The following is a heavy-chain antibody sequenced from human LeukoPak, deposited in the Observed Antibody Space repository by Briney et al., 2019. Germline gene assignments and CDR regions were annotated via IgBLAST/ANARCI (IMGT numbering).Heavy chain of an antibody. CDR1: GFTFSDYY. D-gene: IGHD1-7*01. J-gene: IGHJ3*02. Sequence: GGSLRLSCAASGFTFSDYYMSWIRQAPGKGLEWVSYISSSGSTIYYADSVKGRFTISRDNAKNSLYLQMNSLRAEDMAVYYCARELELDAFDIWGQGTMVTVSS. CDR3: ARELELDAFDI. CDR2: ISSSGSTI. V-gene: IGHV3-11*04.